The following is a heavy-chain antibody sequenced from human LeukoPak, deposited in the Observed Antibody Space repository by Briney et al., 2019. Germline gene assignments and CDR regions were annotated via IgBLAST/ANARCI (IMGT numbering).Heavy chain of an antibody. D-gene: IGHD2/OR15-2a*01. Sequence: GGSLRLSCAASGFTFSNAWMSWVRQAPGKGLEWVGRIKSKADGGTTDYAAPVGGRFTISRDDSKNTLYLQMNSLRADDTAVYYCTKDVIVAGLLDYWGQGTLVTVSS. J-gene: IGHJ4*02. CDR2: IKSKADGGTT. CDR1: GFTFSNAW. V-gene: IGHV3-15*01. CDR3: TKDVIVAGLLDY.